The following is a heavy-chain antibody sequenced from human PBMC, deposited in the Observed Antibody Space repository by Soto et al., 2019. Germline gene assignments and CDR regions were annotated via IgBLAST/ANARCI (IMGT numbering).Heavy chain of an antibody. J-gene: IGHJ6*03. D-gene: IGHD2-15*01. Sequence: QVQLVQSGAEVKKPGASVKVSCKASGYTFTSYGISWVRQAPGQGLEWMGWISAYNGNTNYAKKLQGRVTMTTDTTTSTAYMELRSLRSDDTAVYYCARARRYCSGGSCYSYYYYIDFWGKGTTVTVSS. CDR3: ARARRYCSGGSCYSYYYYIDF. CDR1: GYTFTSYG. CDR2: ISAYNGNT. V-gene: IGHV1-18*01.